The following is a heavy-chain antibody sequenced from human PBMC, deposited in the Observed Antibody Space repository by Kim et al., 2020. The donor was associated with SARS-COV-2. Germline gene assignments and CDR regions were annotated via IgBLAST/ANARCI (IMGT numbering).Heavy chain of an antibody. CDR2: IGSSGSNT. CDR1: GFIFSDYG. CDR3: AKNPDMYAQDFLDH. V-gene: IGHV3-23*01. J-gene: IGHJ4*02. D-gene: IGHD2-15*01. Sequence: GGSLRLSCAASGFIFSDYGMSWVRQAPGRDLEWVSGIGSSGSNTYYADSVKGRFTIYRDNDRDTLYLQMNSLRAEDTAIYFCAKNPDMYAQDFLDHWGQGSLVTVSS.